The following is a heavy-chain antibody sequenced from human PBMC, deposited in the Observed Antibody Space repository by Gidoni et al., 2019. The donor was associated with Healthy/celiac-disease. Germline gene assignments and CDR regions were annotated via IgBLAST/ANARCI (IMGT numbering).Heavy chain of an antibody. CDR3: ARHLDIVVVVAATPAYFDY. J-gene: IGHJ4*02. V-gene: IGHV1-18*01. D-gene: IGHD2-15*01. CDR2: ISPYNGNT. Sequence: QVQLLQSGAEVKKPGASVKVSCKASGYTFTRYGITWVRQAPGQGLEWIEWISPYNGNTNYAQKLQGRGTMTTDTSTSTAYMELRSLRSDDTAVYYCARHLDIVVVVAATPAYFDYWGQGTLVTVSS. CDR1: GYTFTRYG.